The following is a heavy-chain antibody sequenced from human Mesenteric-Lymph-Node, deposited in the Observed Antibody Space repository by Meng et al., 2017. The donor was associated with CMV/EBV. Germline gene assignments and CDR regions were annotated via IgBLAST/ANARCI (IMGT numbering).Heavy chain of an antibody. Sequence: GGSLRLSCAASGFTFSSYSMNWVRQAPGKGLEWVSSISSSSSYIYYADSVKGRFTISRDNAKNSLSLQMNSLRGEDTAVYYCAREAVTTYGLDVWGQGTTVTVSS. J-gene: IGHJ6*02. D-gene: IGHD4-11*01. CDR1: GFTFSSYS. CDR2: ISSSSSYI. V-gene: IGHV3-21*01. CDR3: AREAVTTYGLDV.